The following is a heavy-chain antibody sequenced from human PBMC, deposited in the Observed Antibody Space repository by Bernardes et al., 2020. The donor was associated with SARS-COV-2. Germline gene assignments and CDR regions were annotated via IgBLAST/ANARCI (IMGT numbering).Heavy chain of an antibody. Sequence: GGSLRLSCAASGFTFSSYAMSWVRQAPGKGLEWVSAISGSGGSTYYADSVKGRFTISRDKYKNTLHLQMNSLRAEDTAVYYCAKAYDAMPLLKYGMDVWGQGTTVTVSS. CDR2: ISGSGGST. CDR3: AKAYDAMPLLKYGMDV. CDR1: GFTFSSYA. J-gene: IGHJ6*02. D-gene: IGHD2-2*01. V-gene: IGHV3-23*01.